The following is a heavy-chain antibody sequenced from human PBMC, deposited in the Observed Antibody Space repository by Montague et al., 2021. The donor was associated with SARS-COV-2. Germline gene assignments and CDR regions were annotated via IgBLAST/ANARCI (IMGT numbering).Heavy chain of an antibody. CDR1: GGPISSCNW. V-gene: IGHV4-4*02. CDR2: IYHSGST. CDR3: ARLTAGYWSGGSCYWGTGFDY. J-gene: IGHJ4*02. Sequence: SETLSLTCAVSGGPISSCNWCSWGRQPPGKGLEWVGVIYHSGSTYYNASLKSRVTISVDKSKNQFSMKLSFVTAADTVVYYCARLTAGYWSGGSCYWGTGFDYWGQGTLVTVSS. D-gene: IGHD2-15*01.